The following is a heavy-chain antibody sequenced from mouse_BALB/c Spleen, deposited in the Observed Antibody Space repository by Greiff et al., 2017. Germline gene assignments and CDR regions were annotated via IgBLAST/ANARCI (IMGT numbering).Heavy chain of an antibody. Sequence: QVQLQQSGAELVMPGASVKMSCTASGYTFTDYCMPWVQQRPGQGLEWIGTIDTSDSYTSYKQKFKGQATLTVDESNSTPYMQLSSLTSEDTAVYYCARGKRGRFAYWGQGTLVTVSA. CDR3: ARGKRGRFAY. V-gene: IGHV1-69*01. J-gene: IGHJ3*01. CDR2: IDTSDSYT. D-gene: IGHD4-1*01. CDR1: GYTFTDYC.